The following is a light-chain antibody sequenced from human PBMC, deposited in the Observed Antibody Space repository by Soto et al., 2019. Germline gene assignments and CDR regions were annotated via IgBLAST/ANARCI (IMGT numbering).Light chain of an antibody. CDR1: QSISSW. CDR2: KAS. J-gene: IGKJ1*01. CDR3: QQYNDNWT. Sequence: DIQMTQSPSTLSASVGDRVTITCRASQSISSWLAWYQQKPGTAPKLLIYKASTLQTGVPSRFSGSGSGTDFPLTISSLHPDDFATYYCQQYNDNWTFGQGTKVEIK. V-gene: IGKV1-5*03.